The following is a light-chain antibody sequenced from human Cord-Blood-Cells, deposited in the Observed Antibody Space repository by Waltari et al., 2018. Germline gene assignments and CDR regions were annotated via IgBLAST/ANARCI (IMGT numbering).Light chain of an antibody. CDR3: QQYYSYPRT. CDR2: ASS. V-gene: IGKV1-8*01. Sequence: AIRMTRSPSSFSASTGDRVTITCRASQGISSYLAWYQQKPGKAPKLLIYASSTLQSGVPSRFSGRGSGTDFTLTISCLQSEDFATYYCQQYYSYPRTFGQGTKVEIK. J-gene: IGKJ1*01. CDR1: QGISSY.